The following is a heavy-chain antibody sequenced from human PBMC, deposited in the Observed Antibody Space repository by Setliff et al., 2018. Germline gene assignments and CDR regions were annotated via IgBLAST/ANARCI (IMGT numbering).Heavy chain of an antibody. CDR1: GFNFRSYA. Sequence: LRLSCAASGFNFRSYAMTWVRQAPGKGLEWVSTMGAGGDTYYADSVKGRFTISRDNSENTLYLQMSSLRDDDTAVYYCAKGGQQVAPDGRWFDPWGQGSLVTVS. CDR3: AKGGQQVAPDGRWFDP. CDR2: MGAGGDT. J-gene: IGHJ5*02. V-gene: IGHV3-23*01. D-gene: IGHD6-13*01.